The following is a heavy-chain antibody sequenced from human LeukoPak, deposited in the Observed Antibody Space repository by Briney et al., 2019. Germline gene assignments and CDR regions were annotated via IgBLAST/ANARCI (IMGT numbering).Heavy chain of an antibody. J-gene: IGHJ4*02. D-gene: IGHD4-11*01. V-gene: IGHV3-30*02. Sequence: DSVKGRFTISRDNSKNTLYLQMNSLRAEDTAVYYCAKILPDTVNADYWGQGTLVTVSS. CDR3: AKILPDTVNADY.